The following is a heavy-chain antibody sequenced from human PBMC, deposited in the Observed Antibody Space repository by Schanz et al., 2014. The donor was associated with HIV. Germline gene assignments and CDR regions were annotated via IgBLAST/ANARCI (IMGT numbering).Heavy chain of an antibody. CDR2: ISWSGRNR. D-gene: IGHD2-2*02. Sequence: EVQLVESGGGSVQPGRSLRLSCEASGFTFDDCAMHWVRQVPEKGLEWVSGISWSGRNRGYADSVRGRFTISRDNAKKSLYLQMDSLRGEDTAVYYCARDPNTQXXFDPWGQGTLVIVSS. J-gene: IGHJ5*02. CDR1: GFTFDDCA. CDR3: ARDPNTQXXFDP. V-gene: IGHV3-9*01.